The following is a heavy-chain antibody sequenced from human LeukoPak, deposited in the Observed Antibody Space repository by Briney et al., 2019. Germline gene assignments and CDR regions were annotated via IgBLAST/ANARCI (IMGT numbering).Heavy chain of an antibody. J-gene: IGHJ2*01. D-gene: IGHD6-13*01. CDR1: GFTFSTYG. CDR2: IRYDGSNK. V-gene: IGHV3-30*02. CDR3: VKDAWQQLDPLGYFDL. Sequence: GGSLRLSYAASGFTFSTYGIHWVRQAPGKGLEWVAFIRYDGSNKYYADSVKGRFTISRDNSKNTLYLQMNSLRAEDTAVYYCVKDAWQQLDPLGYFDLWGRGTLVTVSS.